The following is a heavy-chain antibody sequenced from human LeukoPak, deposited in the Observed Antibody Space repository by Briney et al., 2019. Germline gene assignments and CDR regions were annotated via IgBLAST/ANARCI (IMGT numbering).Heavy chain of an antibody. D-gene: IGHD6-19*01. CDR2: ISGSGGST. V-gene: IGHV3-23*01. CDR3: GKDGGQYSSGPEFDP. J-gene: IGHJ5*02. Sequence: GGSLRLSCAASGFTFSSYAMSWVRQAPGKGLEWVSAISGSGGSTYYADSVKGRFTISRDNSKSTLYLQMDSLRAEDTAVYYCGKDGGQYSSGPEFDPRGQGALVTVSS. CDR1: GFTFSSYA.